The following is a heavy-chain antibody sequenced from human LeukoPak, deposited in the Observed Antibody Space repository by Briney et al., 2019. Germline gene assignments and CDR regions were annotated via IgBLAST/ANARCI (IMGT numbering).Heavy chain of an antibody. D-gene: IGHD2-15*01. CDR3: AKDRSSGGSCSNY. J-gene: IGHJ4*02. Sequence: GGSLRLSCAASGFTFSNYSMTWVRQAPGKGLEWVSGISGSGGATYYADSVKGRFTISRDNSENTVYLQMNSLRVEDTAIYYCAKDRSSGGSCSNYWGRGTLVTVSS. V-gene: IGHV3-23*01. CDR1: GFTFSNYS. CDR2: ISGSGGAT.